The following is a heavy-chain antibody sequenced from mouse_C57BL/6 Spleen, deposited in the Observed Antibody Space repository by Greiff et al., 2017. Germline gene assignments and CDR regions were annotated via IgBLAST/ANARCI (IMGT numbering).Heavy chain of an antibody. V-gene: IGHV1-82*01. Sequence: QVQLQQSGPELVKPGASVKISCKASGYAFSSSWMNWVKQRPGQGLEWIGRIYPGDGDTNYNGKFKGKATLTADKSSSTAYMQLSSLTSEDSAVXFCARVAGSAMDDWGQGTSVTVSS. CDR1: GYAFSSSW. J-gene: IGHJ4*01. CDR3: ARVAGSAMDD. CDR2: IYPGDGDT.